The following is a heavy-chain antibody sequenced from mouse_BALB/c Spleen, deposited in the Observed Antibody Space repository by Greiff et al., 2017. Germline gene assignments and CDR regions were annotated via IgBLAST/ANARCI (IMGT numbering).Heavy chain of an antibody. J-gene: IGHJ3*01. CDR1: GYTFSSYW. D-gene: IGHD1-1*01. V-gene: IGHV1-9*01. CDR3: ARAYYYGGRWFAV. CDR2: LLPGSGST. Sequence: VKLQQSGAELMKPGASVKISCKATGYTFSSYWIEWVKQRPGHGLEWIGELLPGSGSTNYNEKFKGKATFTADTSSNTAYMQLSSLTSEDSAVYVCARAYYYGGRWFAVWGAGTMVTVSA.